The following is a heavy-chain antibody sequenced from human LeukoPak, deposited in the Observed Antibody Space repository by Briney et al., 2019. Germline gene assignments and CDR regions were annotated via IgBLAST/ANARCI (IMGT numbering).Heavy chain of an antibody. CDR3: ARGGLQLRYNYYYYMDV. D-gene: IGHD5-24*01. Sequence: KPSETLSLTCAVYGGSFSGCYWSWIRQPPGKGLEWIGEINHSGSTNHNPSLKSRVTISVDTSKNQFSLKLSSVTAADTAVYYCARGGLQLRYNYYYYMDVWGKGTTVTVSS. J-gene: IGHJ6*03. CDR1: GGSFSGCY. V-gene: IGHV4-34*01. CDR2: INHSGST.